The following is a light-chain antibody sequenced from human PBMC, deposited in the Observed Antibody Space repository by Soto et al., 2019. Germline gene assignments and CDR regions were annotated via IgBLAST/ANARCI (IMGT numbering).Light chain of an antibody. CDR2: DVS. V-gene: IGLV2-14*01. CDR1: SSDVGGYNY. Sequence: QSALTQPASVSGSPGQSITISCTGTSSDVGGYNYVSWYQQHPGKAPKLMIYDVSNRPSGISNRFSGSKSGNTASLTIFGLQAEDEADYYCTSYTSSSTVLFGGETKLTVL. CDR3: TSYTSSSTVL. J-gene: IGLJ3*02.